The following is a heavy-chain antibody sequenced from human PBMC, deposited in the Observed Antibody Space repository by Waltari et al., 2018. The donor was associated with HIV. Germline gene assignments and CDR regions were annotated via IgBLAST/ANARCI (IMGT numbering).Heavy chain of an antibody. V-gene: IGHV4-39*01. CDR3: ATHYDLRRGNWFDP. J-gene: IGHJ5*02. CDR2: IYYSGST. D-gene: IGHD3-3*01. Sequence: QLQLQESGPGLVKPSETLSLTCTVSGGSISSSSYYWGWIRQPPGKGLEWIGSIYYSGSTYYNPSLKSRVTISVDTSKNQFSLKLSSVTAADTAVYYCATHYDLRRGNWFDPWGQGTLVTVSS. CDR1: GGSISSSSYY.